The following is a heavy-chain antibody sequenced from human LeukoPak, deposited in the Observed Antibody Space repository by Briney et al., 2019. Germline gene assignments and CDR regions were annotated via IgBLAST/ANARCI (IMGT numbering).Heavy chain of an antibody. Sequence: GGSLRLSCAASGFPFSGYEVNWVRQAPGKGLVWIAYISSSGNEVHYDVSVKGRFTISRDNALNSVDLHMNSLRDEDTAPYYCARGARFFGSGSYDYWGQGTLVSVSS. CDR2: ISSSGNEV. D-gene: IGHD3-10*01. CDR1: GFPFSGYE. CDR3: ARGARFFGSGSYDY. J-gene: IGHJ4*02. V-gene: IGHV3-48*03.